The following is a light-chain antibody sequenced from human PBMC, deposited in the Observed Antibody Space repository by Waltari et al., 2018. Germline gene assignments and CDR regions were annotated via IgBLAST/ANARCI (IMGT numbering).Light chain of an antibody. CDR3: HAAADNNWF. CDR2: KDT. Sequence: YDLTQPSSVSVSPGQTPTIPCSGDVLPEKTVRRFQRKPGQAPTLILYKDTERPSGTPERCSGSTSGSTVTLTIRGALPEDEADYHCHAAADNNWFFGGGTKLTVL. J-gene: IGLJ2*01. CDR1: VLPEKT. V-gene: IGLV3-27*01.